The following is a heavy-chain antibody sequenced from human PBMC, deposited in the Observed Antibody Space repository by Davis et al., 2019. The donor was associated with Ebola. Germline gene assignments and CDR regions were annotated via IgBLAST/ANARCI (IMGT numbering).Heavy chain of an antibody. J-gene: IGHJ6*03. CDR3: ARDQVSGGQYYMDV. CDR1: GFTFSSYA. D-gene: IGHD2-15*01. V-gene: IGHV3-23*01. Sequence: GESLKISCAASGFTFSSYAMSWVRQAPGKGLEWVSAISGSGGSTYYADSVKGRFTISRDNAKNSLYLQMNSLRAEDTAVYYCARDQVSGGQYYMDVWGKGTTVTVSS. CDR2: ISGSGGST.